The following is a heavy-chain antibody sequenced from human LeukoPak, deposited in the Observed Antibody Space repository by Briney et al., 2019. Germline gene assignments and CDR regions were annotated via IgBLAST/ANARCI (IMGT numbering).Heavy chain of an antibody. J-gene: IGHJ4*02. D-gene: IGHD3-10*01. CDR2: ISAYNGNT. Sequence: GASVKVSCKASGYTFTSYGISLVRQAPGQGLEWMGWISAYNGNTNYAQKLQGRVTMTTDTSTSTAYMELRSLRSDDTAVYYCARVSSVLWFGEHRRYFDYWGQGTLVTVSS. CDR3: ARVSSVLWFGEHRRYFDY. V-gene: IGHV1-18*01. CDR1: GYTFTSYG.